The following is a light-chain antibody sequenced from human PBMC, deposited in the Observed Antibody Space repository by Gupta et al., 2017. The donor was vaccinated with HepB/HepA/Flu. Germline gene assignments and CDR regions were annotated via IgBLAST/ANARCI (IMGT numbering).Light chain of an antibody. CDR1: QSVDNY. Sequence: EIVLTQSPATLSLSPGERATLSCRASQSVDNYLAWYQQKPGQAPRLLIYDVSNRATGLPSRFSGSGSGTDFTLTISTREPEDFAIYFCQQRSDWPRITFGQGTRLEIK. V-gene: IGKV3-11*01. CDR2: DVS. J-gene: IGKJ5*01. CDR3: QQRSDWPRIT.